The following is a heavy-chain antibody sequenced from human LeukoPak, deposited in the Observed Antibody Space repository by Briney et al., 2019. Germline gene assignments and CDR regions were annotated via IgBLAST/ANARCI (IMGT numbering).Heavy chain of an antibody. V-gene: IGHV4-59*01. Sequence: SETLSLTCSVSGGSISSYLWNWIRQPPGQGLEWIGNIYNSGSTYYNPSLKSRVTMSVDPSKNQFSLKLNSVTAADTAVYYCAREDYCSGGSCYRVRAFSIWGQGTMVTVSS. CDR3: AREDYCSGGSCYRVRAFSI. CDR1: GGSISSYL. D-gene: IGHD2-15*01. J-gene: IGHJ3*02. CDR2: IYNSGST.